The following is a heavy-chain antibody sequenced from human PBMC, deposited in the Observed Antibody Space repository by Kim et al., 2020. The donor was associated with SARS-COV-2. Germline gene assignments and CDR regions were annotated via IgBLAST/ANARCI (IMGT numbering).Heavy chain of an antibody. CDR2: INHSGST. CDR3: ARQRGTIFGVVSIYNWFDP. V-gene: IGHV4-34*01. CDR1: GGSFSGYY. D-gene: IGHD3-3*01. J-gene: IGHJ5*02. Sequence: SETLSLTCAVYGGSFSGYYWSWIRQPPGKGLEWIGEINHSGSTNYNPSLKSRVTISVDTSKNQFSLKLSSVTAADTAVYYCARQRGTIFGVVSIYNWFDPGGQGTLVTVSS.